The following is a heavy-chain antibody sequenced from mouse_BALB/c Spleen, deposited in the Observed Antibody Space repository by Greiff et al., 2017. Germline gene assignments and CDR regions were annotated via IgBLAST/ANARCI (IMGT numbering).Heavy chain of an antibody. Sequence: EVKLMESGGGLVQPGGSLRLSCATSGFTFTDYYMSWVRQPPGKALEWLGFIRNKANGYTTEYSASVKGRFTISRDNSQSILYLQMNTLRAEDSATYYCARDRFPITTYAMDDWGQGTSVTVSS. CDR2: IRNKANGYTT. J-gene: IGHJ4*01. CDR1: GFTFTDYY. D-gene: IGHD1-2*01. CDR3: ARDRFPITTYAMDD. V-gene: IGHV7-3*02.